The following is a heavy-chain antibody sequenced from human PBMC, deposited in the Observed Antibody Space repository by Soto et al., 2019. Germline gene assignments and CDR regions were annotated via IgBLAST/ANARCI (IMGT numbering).Heavy chain of an antibody. CDR3: ARHLYYYDSSGYYYVHYYYGMDV. CDR1: GGSISSYY. D-gene: IGHD3-22*01. V-gene: IGHV4-59*08. J-gene: IGHJ6*02. Sequence: QVQLQESGPGLVKPSETLSLTCTVSGGSISSYYWSWIRQPPGKGLEWIGYIYYSGSTNYNPSLKSRVTISVGTSKNQFSLKLSSVTAADTAVYYCARHLYYYDSSGYYYVHYYYGMDVWGQGTTVTVSS. CDR2: IYYSGST.